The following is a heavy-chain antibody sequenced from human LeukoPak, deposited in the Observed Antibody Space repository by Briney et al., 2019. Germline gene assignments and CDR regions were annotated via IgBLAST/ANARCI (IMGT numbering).Heavy chain of an antibody. CDR1: GYTFTSYG. D-gene: IGHD6-13*01. Sequence: ASVKVSCKASGYTFTSYGISWVRQAPGQGLEWMGWISAYNGNTNYAQKLQGRVTMTTDTSTSTAYMELRSLRSDDTAVYYCARAGGIVGTCSSSWHPLADYYYYMDVWGKGTTVTISS. CDR3: ARAGGIVGTCSSSWHPLADYYYYMDV. CDR2: ISAYNGNT. V-gene: IGHV1-18*01. J-gene: IGHJ6*03.